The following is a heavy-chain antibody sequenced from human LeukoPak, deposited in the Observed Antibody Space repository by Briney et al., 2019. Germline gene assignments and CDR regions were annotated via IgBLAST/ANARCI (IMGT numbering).Heavy chain of an antibody. CDR1: GFTFSSYS. CDR2: ISTSSSYT. V-gene: IGHV3-21*01. CDR3: ARDRNSGYSGYAFDC. J-gene: IGHJ4*02. D-gene: IGHD5-12*01. Sequence: PGGSLRLSCAASGFTFSSYSMNWVRQAPGKGLEWVSSISTSSSYTYYADSVKGRFTISRDNAKNSLYLQVNSLRAEDTAVYYCARDRNSGYSGYAFDCWGQGTLVTVSS.